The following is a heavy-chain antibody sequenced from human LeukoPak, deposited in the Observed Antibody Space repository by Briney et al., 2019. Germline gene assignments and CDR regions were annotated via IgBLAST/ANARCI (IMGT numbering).Heavy chain of an antibody. J-gene: IGHJ4*02. CDR1: GFTFSSYD. Sequence: GGSLRLSCAASGFTFSSYDMHWVRQAPGKGLEWVAVISYDGSNKYYAGSVKGRFTISRDNSKNTLYLQMNSVRAEDTAVYYCAKVETLYYYDSSGPLDYWGQGTLVTVSS. D-gene: IGHD3-22*01. V-gene: IGHV3-30*18. CDR3: AKVETLYYYDSSGPLDY. CDR2: ISYDGSNK.